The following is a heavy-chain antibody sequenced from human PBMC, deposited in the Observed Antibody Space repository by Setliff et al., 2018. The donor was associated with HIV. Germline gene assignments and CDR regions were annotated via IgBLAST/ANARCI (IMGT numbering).Heavy chain of an antibody. Sequence: PSETLSLTCSVSGGSISSGGYYWSWIRQPPGKGLEWIGEINHSGSTNYNPSLKSRVTISVDTSENQVSLRLSSVTAADTAVYFCAREPSLPYYDSSDYYHVPQYYFDYWGQGTLVTVS. D-gene: IGHD3-22*01. J-gene: IGHJ4*02. CDR3: AREPSLPYYDSSDYYHVPQYYFDY. CDR1: GGSISSGGYY. CDR2: INHSGST. V-gene: IGHV4-61*08.